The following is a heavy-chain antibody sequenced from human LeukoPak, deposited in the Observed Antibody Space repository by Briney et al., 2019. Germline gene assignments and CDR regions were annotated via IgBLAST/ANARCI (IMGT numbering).Heavy chain of an antibody. CDR2: INGGGGST. V-gene: IGHV3-23*01. Sequence: GGTLRLSCAASGFTFSTYGMSWVRQALGKGLEWVSAINGGGGSTYYADSVKGRFTISRDNAKNSLYLQMNSLRAEDTAVYYCARDWVYYYGSGSYTPFGYWGQGTLVTVSS. J-gene: IGHJ4*02. CDR1: GFTFSTYG. D-gene: IGHD3-10*01. CDR3: ARDWVYYYGSGSYTPFGY.